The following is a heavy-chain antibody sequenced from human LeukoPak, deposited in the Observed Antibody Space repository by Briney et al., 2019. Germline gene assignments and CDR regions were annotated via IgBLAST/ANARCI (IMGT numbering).Heavy chain of an antibody. V-gene: IGHV3-53*01. Sequence: QSGGSLRLSCAASGFTVSSNYMSWVRQAPGKGLEWVSVIYTGGATFYADSVKGRFTISRDNAKNTLYLQMNTLRVEDTAVYYCTRDLMDYDVSTGLHHYYMDVWGQGTTVTVSS. CDR2: IYTGGAT. CDR3: TRDLMDYDVSTGLHHYYMDV. D-gene: IGHD3-9*01. J-gene: IGHJ6*02. CDR1: GFTVSSNY.